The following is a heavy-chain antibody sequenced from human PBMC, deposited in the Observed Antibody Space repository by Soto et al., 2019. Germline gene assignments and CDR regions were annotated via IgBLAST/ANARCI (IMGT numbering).Heavy chain of an antibody. CDR1: GGSISSWY. CDR2: IYYSGST. V-gene: IGHV4-59*08. J-gene: IGHJ4*02. D-gene: IGHD1-26*01. CDR3: ARRYGSAIDY. Sequence: ETLSLTCTVSGGSISSWYWSWIRQPPGKGLEWIGYIYYSGSTNCNPSLKSRVTISVDTSKNQFSLKLSSVTAADTAVYYCARRYGSAIDYWGQGTLVTVSS.